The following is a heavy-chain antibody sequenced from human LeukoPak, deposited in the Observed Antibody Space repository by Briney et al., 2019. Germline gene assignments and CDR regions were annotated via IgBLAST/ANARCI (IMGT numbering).Heavy chain of an antibody. CDR2: NGKT. Sequence: SETLSLTCTVSGGSINSFYWSWIRQTPGKGLEWIGYNGKTNYNPSLESPVTMSVDTSTNQFSLKLNSMIDAHTAVYFCARGSGSWGHFDYWGQGTLVTVSS. D-gene: IGHD3-10*01. J-gene: IGHJ4*02. CDR3: ARGSGSWGHFDY. V-gene: IGHV4-59*01. CDR1: GGSINSFY.